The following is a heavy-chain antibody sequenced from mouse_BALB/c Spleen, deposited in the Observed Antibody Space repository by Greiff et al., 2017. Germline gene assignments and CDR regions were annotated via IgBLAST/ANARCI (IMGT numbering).Heavy chain of an antibody. J-gene: IGHJ4*01. CDR1: GYTFTSYW. D-gene: IGHD2-14*01. CDR3: AREGYERYYAMDY. Sequence: VQLQQSGAELAKPGASVKMSCTASGYTFTSYWMHWVKQRPGQGLEWIGFINPSTGYTEYNQKFKDKATLTADKSSSTAYMQLSSLTSEDSAVYYCAREGYERYYAMDYWGQGTSVTVSS. CDR2: INPSTGYT. V-gene: IGHV1-7*01.